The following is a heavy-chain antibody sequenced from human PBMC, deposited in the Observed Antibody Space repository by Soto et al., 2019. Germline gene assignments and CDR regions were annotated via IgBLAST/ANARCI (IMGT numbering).Heavy chain of an antibody. V-gene: IGHV1-18*04. J-gene: IGHJ4*02. D-gene: IGHD3-22*01. CDR3: ARHRFNYYDNTVYYYFDY. CDR2: ISGHNGNT. Sequence: ASVKVSCKASGCTFTSYGISWVRQAPGQGPEWMGWISGHNGNTNHPQSLQGRITMTTDTSRNTVYMELRSLRSDDTAVYYCARHRFNYYDNTVYYYFDYWGQGTLVTVSS. CDR1: GCTFTSYG.